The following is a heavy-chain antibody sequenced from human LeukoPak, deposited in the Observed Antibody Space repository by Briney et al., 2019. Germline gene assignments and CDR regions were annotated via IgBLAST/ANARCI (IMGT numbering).Heavy chain of an antibody. CDR3: ARGTMVRGVYFDY. J-gene: IGHJ4*02. D-gene: IGHD3-10*01. Sequence: GGSLRLSCAASGFTFRSYGMHWVRQAPGKGLEWVAVISYDGSNKYYADSVKGRFTISRDNSQNTLYLQMNSLRAEDTAVYYCARGTMVRGVYFDYWGQGTLVTVSS. CDR1: GFTFRSYG. V-gene: IGHV3-30*03. CDR2: ISYDGSNK.